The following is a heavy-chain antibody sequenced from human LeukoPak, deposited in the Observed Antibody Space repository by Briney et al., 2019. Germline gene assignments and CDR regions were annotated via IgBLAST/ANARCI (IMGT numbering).Heavy chain of an antibody. CDR3: ARVLVGATTGYFDY. D-gene: IGHD1-26*01. CDR2: IYYSGST. Sequence: SETLSLTCTVSGGSISSYYWGWIRQPPGKGLEWIGYIYYSGSTNYNPSLKSQVTISVDTSKNQFSLKLSSVTAADTAVYYCARVLVGATTGYFDYWGQGTLVTVSS. V-gene: IGHV4-59*08. CDR1: GGSISSYY. J-gene: IGHJ4*02.